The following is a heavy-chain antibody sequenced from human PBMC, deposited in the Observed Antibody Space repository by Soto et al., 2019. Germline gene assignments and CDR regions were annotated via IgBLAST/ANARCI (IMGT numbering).Heavy chain of an antibody. CDR3: ARQYCSGTSCYWYFDF. Sequence: QVRLVQSGADVQRPGASMNISCQASGYQFTGSYLHWVRRAAGHGLQWMGMINPDTGSTTYAETFQERVTMTTDKSAGPVFLGLGRLTSDDPATYYCARQYCSGTSCYWYFDFWGQGTFVSVSS. D-gene: IGHD2-2*01. CDR2: INPDTGST. J-gene: IGHJ4*02. CDR1: GYQFTGSY. V-gene: IGHV1-2*02.